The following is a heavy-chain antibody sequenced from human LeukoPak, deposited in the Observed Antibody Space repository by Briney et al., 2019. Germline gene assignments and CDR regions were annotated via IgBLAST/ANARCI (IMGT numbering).Heavy chain of an antibody. Sequence: GGSLRLSCAASGFTFSSYAMHWVRQAPGKGMEWVAVISYDGSNKYYADSVKGRFTISRDNSKNTLYLQMNSLRAEDTAVYYCARDSGSRWGFDYWGQGTLVTVSS. CDR2: ISYDGSNK. V-gene: IGHV3-30-3*01. D-gene: IGHD6-13*01. J-gene: IGHJ4*02. CDR1: GFTFSSYA. CDR3: ARDSGSRWGFDY.